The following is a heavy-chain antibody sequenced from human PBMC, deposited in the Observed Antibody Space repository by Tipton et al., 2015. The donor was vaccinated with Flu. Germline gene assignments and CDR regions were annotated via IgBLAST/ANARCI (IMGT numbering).Heavy chain of an antibody. CDR3: ARGWATEYFPH. D-gene: IGHD5-12*01. CDR1: GGSISSSSYY. CDR2: IYYSGST. V-gene: IGHV4-39*07. Sequence: TLSLTCTVSGGSISSSSYYWGWIRQPPGKGLEWIGSIYYSGSTYYNPSLKSRVTISVDTSKNQFSLKLSSVTAADTAVYYCARGWATEYFPHWGQGTLVTVSS. J-gene: IGHJ1*01.